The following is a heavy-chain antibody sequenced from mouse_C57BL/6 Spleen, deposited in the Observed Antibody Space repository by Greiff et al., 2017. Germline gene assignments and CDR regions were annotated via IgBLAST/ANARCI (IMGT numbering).Heavy chain of an antibody. CDR2: IYPGDGDT. D-gene: IGHD2-1*01. CDR1: GYAFSSYW. CDR3: ARGSYGNYDY. Sequence: VKLVESGAELVKPGASVKISCKASGYAFSSYWMNWVKQRPGKGLEWIGQIYPGDGDTNYNGKFKGKATLTADKSSSTAYMQLSSLTSEDSAVYFCARGSYGNYDYWGQGTTLTVSS. J-gene: IGHJ2*01. V-gene: IGHV1-80*01.